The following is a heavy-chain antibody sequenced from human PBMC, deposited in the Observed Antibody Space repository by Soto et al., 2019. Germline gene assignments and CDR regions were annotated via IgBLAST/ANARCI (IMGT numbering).Heavy chain of an antibody. V-gene: IGHV2-5*02. D-gene: IGHD6-19*01. J-gene: IGHJ4*02. CDR1: GFSLSTSGVG. Sequence: QITLKESGPTLVKPTQTLTLTCTFSGFSLSTSGVGVGWIRQPPGKALEWLALIYWDDDKRYSPSLKSRLTIAMDFPRXQVVLTMTNMDPVDTATYYCAHRLGGIGVAGTFDYWGQGTLVTVSS. CDR2: IYWDDDK. CDR3: AHRLGGIGVAGTFDY.